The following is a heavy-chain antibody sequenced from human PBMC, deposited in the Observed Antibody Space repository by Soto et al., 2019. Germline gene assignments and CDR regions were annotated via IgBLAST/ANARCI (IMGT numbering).Heavy chain of an antibody. CDR2: ISYDGSNK. D-gene: IGHD3-9*01. J-gene: IGHJ4*02. CDR3: AKASERYFDWFYFDY. CDR1: GFTFSSYG. V-gene: IGHV3-30*18. Sequence: GSLRLSCASSGFTFSSYGMHWVRQAPGKGLEWVAVISYDGSNKYYADSVKGRFTISRDNSKNTLYLQMNSLRAEDTAVYYCAKASERYFDWFYFDYWGQGTLVTVSS.